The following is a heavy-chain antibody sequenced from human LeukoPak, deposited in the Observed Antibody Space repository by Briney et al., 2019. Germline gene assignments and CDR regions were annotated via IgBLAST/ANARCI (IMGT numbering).Heavy chain of an antibody. CDR2: ISAYNGNT. V-gene: IGHV1-18*01. J-gene: IGHJ4*02. CDR3: ARDTLAAAGPLPFDY. D-gene: IGHD6-13*01. Sequence: ASVKVSCKASGGTFSSYAISWVRQAPGQGLEWMGWISAYNGNTNYAQKLQGRVTMTTDTSTSTAYMELRSLRSDDTAVYYCARDTLAAAGPLPFDYWGQGTLVTVSS. CDR1: GGTFSSYA.